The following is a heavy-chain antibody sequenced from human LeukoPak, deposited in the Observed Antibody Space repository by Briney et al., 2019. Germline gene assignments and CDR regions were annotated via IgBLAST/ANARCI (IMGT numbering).Heavy chain of an antibody. V-gene: IGHV3-23*01. CDR3: AKVANYYDSSGYYFDY. J-gene: IGHJ4*02. D-gene: IGHD3-22*01. CDR2: ISGSGGST. Sequence: GGSLRLSCAASGFTFSSYAMSWVRQTPGKGLEWVSVISGSGGSTHYADSVKGRFTISRDNSKNTLYLQMNSLRAEDTAVYYCAKVANYYDSSGYYFDYWGQGTLVTVSS. CDR1: GFTFSSYA.